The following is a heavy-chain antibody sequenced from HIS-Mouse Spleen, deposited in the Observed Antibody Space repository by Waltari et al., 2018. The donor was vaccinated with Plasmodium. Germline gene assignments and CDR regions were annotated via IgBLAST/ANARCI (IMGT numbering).Heavy chain of an antibody. CDR2: IYHSGST. V-gene: IGHV4-38-2*02. D-gene: IGHD2-15*01. J-gene: IGHJ2*01. CDR1: GYSISSGYY. CDR3: ARSLGIASSYWYFDL. Sequence: QEQLQESGPGLVKPSETLSLTCTVSGYSISSGYYWGWIRQPPGKGLEWIGSIYHSGSTYYNPSLKSRVTISVDTSKNQFSLKLSSVTAADTAVYYCARSLGIASSYWYFDLWGRGTLVTVSS.